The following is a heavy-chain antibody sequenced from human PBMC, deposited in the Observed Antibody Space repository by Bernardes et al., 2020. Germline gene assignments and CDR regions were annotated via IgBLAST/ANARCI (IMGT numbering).Heavy chain of an antibody. V-gene: IGHV1-18*01. CDR3: ARENGPYGSGSYPSPVDY. D-gene: IGHD3-10*01. CDR1: GYTFTSYG. CDR2: ISAYNGNT. J-gene: IGHJ4*02. Sequence: ASVKVSCKASGYTFTSYGISWVRQAPGQGLEWMGWISAYNGNTNYAQKLQGRVTMTTDTSTSTAYMELRSLRSDDTAVYYCARENGPYGSGSYPSPVDYWGQGTLVTVSS.